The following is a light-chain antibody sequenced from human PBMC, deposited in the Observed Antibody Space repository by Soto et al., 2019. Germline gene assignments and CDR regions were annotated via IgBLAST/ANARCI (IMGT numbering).Light chain of an antibody. CDR1: RSVYNN. CDR2: GAS. V-gene: IGKV3-15*01. J-gene: IGKJ4*01. Sequence: EIMMTQSPATLSMSPGERATLSCRASRSVYNNLAWYQQKPGQAPRLLIFGASTRATGVPARFSGSGSGTEFTLTISNLQSEDFAVYYCQQYNTWPPITFGGGTKVDIK. CDR3: QQYNTWPPIT.